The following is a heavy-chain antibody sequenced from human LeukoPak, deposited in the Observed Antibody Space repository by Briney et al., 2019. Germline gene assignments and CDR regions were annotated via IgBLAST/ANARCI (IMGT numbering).Heavy chain of an antibody. D-gene: IGHD5-24*01. J-gene: IGHJ3*02. CDR3: ARGLDGYNYEAFDI. Sequence: SETLSHTCTVSGGSISSYYWSWIRQPPGKGLEWIGYIYYSGSTNYNPSLKSRVTISVDTSKNQFSLKLSSVTAADTAVYYCARGLDGYNYEAFDIWGQGTMVTVSS. CDR2: IYYSGST. CDR1: GGSISSYY. V-gene: IGHV4-59*08.